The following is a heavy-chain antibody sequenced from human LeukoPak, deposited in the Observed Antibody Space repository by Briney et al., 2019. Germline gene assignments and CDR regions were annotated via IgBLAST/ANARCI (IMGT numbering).Heavy chain of an antibody. V-gene: IGHV4-4*02. CDR1: GGSISSSNW. J-gene: IGHJ4*02. D-gene: IGHD6-19*01. CDR2: IYHSGST. CDR3: ARSPIAVAGTDESDYYFDY. Sequence: SETLSLTCAVSGGSISSSNWWSWVRQPPGKGLEWIGEIYHSGSTNYNPSLKSRVTISVDKSKNQFSLQLNSVTPEDTAVYYCARSPIAVAGTDESDYYFDYWGQGTLVTVSS.